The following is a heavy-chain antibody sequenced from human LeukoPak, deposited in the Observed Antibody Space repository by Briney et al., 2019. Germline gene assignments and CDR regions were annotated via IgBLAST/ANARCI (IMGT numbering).Heavy chain of an antibody. J-gene: IGHJ4*02. CDR2: ISHSGNT. D-gene: IGHD3/OR15-3a*01. V-gene: IGHV4-4*02. CDR3: AKNGFFSLGS. Sequence: SETLSLTCAVSGGSLSNDIWWRWVRAPPGKGREWIGEISHSGNTNYNPSLKSRVTISLDESKSQFSLKLSSVTAADTAVYYCAKNGFFSLGSWGQGTLVTVSS. CDR1: GGSLSNDIW.